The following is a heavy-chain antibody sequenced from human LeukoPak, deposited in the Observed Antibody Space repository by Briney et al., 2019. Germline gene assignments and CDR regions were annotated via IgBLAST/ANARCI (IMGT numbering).Heavy chain of an antibody. Sequence: SETLSLTCTVSGGSISSYYWSWIRQPPGKGLEWIGYIYYSGSTNYNPSHKSRVTISVDTSKNQFSLKLSSVTAADTAVYYCAREGQVRGVIRKGSYYFDYWGQGTLVTVSS. CDR2: IYYSGST. V-gene: IGHV4-59*01. CDR1: GGSISSYY. J-gene: IGHJ4*02. D-gene: IGHD3-10*01. CDR3: AREGQVRGVIRKGSYYFDY.